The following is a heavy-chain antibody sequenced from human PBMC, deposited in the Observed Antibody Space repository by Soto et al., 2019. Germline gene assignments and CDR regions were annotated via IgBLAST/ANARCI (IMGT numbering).Heavy chain of an antibody. CDR1: GLTVSSYS. CDR2: ISSSISYI. J-gene: IGHJ6*02. D-gene: IGHD3-22*01. Sequence: PXGSLRLSCAASGLTVSSYSMNWVRQAPGKGLEWVSSISSSISYIYYADSVKGRFTISRDNAKNSLYLQMNSLRAEDTAVYYCARDSYRAGVVLVINPYYYYGMDVWGQGTTVTVS. V-gene: IGHV3-21*01. CDR3: ARDSYRAGVVLVINPYYYYGMDV.